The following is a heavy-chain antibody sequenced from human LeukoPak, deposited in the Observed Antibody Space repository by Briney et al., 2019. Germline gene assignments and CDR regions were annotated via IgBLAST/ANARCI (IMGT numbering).Heavy chain of an antibody. V-gene: IGHV3-30*02. CDR2: IRYDGNNK. J-gene: IGHJ4*02. CDR3: ANVAGVSSGAFDY. Sequence: PGGSLRLSCAASGFTFSSYGMHWVRQAPGKGLEWVAFIRYDGNNKNYEDSVKGRFTISRDNSKNTLYLQMNSLRAEDTAVYYCANVAGVSSGAFDYWGQGTLVTVSS. CDR1: GFTFSSYG. D-gene: IGHD3-22*01.